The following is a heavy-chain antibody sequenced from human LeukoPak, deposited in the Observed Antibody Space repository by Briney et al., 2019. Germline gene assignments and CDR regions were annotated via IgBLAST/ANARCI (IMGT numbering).Heavy chain of an antibody. D-gene: IGHD3-10*01. J-gene: IGHJ4*02. CDR1: GGFISRYY. CDR2: IYYSGST. Sequence: PSETLSLTCTVSGGFISRYYWSWIRQPPGKGLEWIGYIYYSGSTNYNPSLKSRVTISVDTSKNQFSLKLSSVTAADTAVYYCASTPYYYGSGSSFDYWGQGTLVTVSS. CDR3: ASTPYYYGSGSSFDY. V-gene: IGHV4-59*01.